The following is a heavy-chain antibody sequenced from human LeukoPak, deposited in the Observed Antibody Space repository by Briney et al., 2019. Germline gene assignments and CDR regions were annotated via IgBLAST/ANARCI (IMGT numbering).Heavy chain of an antibody. V-gene: IGHV3-30-3*01. Sequence: GGSLRLSCAASGFTFSSYAMHWVRQAPGKGLEWVAVISSDGRNKYYADSVKGRFTISRDKSRNTLYVQMNSLRTEDTAVYYCARGAAAGTRLNYGMDVWGRGTTVTVSS. J-gene: IGHJ6*02. CDR3: ARGAAAGTRLNYGMDV. D-gene: IGHD6-13*01. CDR1: GFTFSSYA. CDR2: ISSDGRNK.